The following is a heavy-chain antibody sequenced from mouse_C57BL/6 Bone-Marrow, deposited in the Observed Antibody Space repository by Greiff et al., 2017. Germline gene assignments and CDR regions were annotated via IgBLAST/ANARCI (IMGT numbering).Heavy chain of an antibody. CDR2: INYDGSST. CDR3: ARDHGYYWDY. D-gene: IGHD2-2*01. CDR1: GFTFSDYY. J-gene: IGHJ2*01. V-gene: IGHV5-16*01. Sequence: EVKLVESEGGLVQPGSSMKLSCTASGFTFSDYYMAWVRQVPEKGLEWVANINYDGSSTYYLDSLKSRFIISRDNAKNILYLQMSSLKSEDTATYYCARDHGYYWDYWGQGTTLTVSS.